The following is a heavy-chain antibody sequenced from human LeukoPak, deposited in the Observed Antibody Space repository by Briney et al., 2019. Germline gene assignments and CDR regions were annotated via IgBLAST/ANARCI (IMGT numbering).Heavy chain of an antibody. V-gene: IGHV5-51*01. CDR1: GYRFTTDY. Sequence: GESLKISCKASGYRFTTDYIGWVRQMPGKGLEWMGIIYPDDSETNYSPSFQGQVIISVDKSISTAYLQWSSLKASDTAMYYCARHVVPGYRGYDSRLLWGQGTLVTVSS. CDR2: IYPDDSET. J-gene: IGHJ4*02. CDR3: ARHVVPGYRGYDSRLL. D-gene: IGHD5-12*01.